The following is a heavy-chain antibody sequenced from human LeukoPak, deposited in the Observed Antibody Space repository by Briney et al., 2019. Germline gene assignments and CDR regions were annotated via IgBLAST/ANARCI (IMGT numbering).Heavy chain of an antibody. D-gene: IGHD2-2*01. J-gene: IGHJ3*02. CDR2: ISAYNGNT. Sequence: ASVKVSCKASGYTFTSYGISWVRQAPGQGLEWMGWISAYNGNTNYAQKLQGRVTMTTDTSTSTAYMELRSLRSDDTAVYYCAREGIVVVPAAMRAFDIWGQGTMVTVSS. CDR1: GYTFTSYG. CDR3: AREGIVVVPAAMRAFDI. V-gene: IGHV1-18*01.